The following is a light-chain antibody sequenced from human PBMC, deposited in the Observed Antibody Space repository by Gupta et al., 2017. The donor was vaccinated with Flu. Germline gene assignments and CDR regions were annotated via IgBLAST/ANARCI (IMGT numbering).Light chain of an antibody. J-gene: IGLJ2*01. CDR2: ADS. Sequence: SYVLTQPPSLSVAPGQTARITCGGNDIGGKSVHWYLQKPGQAPVLGLNADSDRPSGIPERLAFSKSGKKDKPALSSVEAGNEAADDCQVWDSLSDHPVFGGGTNLTVL. CDR3: QVWDSLSDHPV. CDR1: DIGGKS. V-gene: IGLV3-21*02.